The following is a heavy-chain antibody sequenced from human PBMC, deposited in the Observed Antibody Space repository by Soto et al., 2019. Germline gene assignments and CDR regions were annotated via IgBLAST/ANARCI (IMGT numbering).Heavy chain of an antibody. J-gene: IGHJ6*02. Sequence: LRLSCAASGFTFSSYGMHWVRQAPGKGLEWVAVISYDGSNKYYADSVKGRFTISRDNSKNTLYLQMNSLRAEDTAVYYCAKDRIAVAGTGYYYGMDVWGQGTTVTVSS. V-gene: IGHV3-30*18. CDR1: GFTFSSYG. CDR3: AKDRIAVAGTGYYYGMDV. CDR2: ISYDGSNK. D-gene: IGHD6-19*01.